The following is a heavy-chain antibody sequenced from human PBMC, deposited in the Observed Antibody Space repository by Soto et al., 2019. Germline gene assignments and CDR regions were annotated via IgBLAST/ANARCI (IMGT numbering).Heavy chain of an antibody. J-gene: IGHJ4*02. D-gene: IGHD6-6*01. Sequence: GGSLRLSCAASGFTLSTYAMSWVRQAPGKGLEWVSTISGSGGTTYYADSVNGRFTISRDNSKNTLSLQMNSLRTEDKAIYYCQRRRQYSSSPIHYWGPGALVTVSS. CDR2: ISGSGGTT. CDR3: QRRRQYSSSPIHY. V-gene: IGHV3-23*01. CDR1: GFTLSTYA.